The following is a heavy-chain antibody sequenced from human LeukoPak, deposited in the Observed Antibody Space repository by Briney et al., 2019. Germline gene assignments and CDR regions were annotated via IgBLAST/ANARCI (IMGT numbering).Heavy chain of an antibody. CDR1: GFTFSSYG. J-gene: IGHJ4*02. Sequence: GGTLRLSCAASGFTFSSYGMSWVRQAPGKGLEWVSSFSGIGRTTYYADSVKGRFTISRDNSKNMLYLQMNSLRAEDTAEYYCAKEQRDWNYGVFDYWGQGTQVTVSS. V-gene: IGHV3-23*01. CDR3: AKEQRDWNYGVFDY. CDR2: FSGIGRTT. D-gene: IGHD1-7*01.